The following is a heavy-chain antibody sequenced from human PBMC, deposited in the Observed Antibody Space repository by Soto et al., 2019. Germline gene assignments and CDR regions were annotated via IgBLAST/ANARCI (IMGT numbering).Heavy chain of an antibody. CDR3: ARDKRDPYGDYVDY. J-gene: IGHJ4*02. CDR1: GSTFSSYA. V-gene: IGHV3-30-3*01. Sequence: PGGSLRLSCAASGSTFSSYAMHWVRQAPGKGLEWVAVISYDDGNIKYYADSVKGRFTIYRDNSKSTLYLQMNSLRAEDTAVYYCARDKRDPYGDYVDYWGQGTLVTVSS. CDR2: ISYDDGNIK. D-gene: IGHD4-17*01.